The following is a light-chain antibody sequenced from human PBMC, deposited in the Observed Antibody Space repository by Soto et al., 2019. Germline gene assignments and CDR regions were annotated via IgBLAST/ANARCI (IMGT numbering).Light chain of an antibody. CDR3: QQSFALPRT. V-gene: IGKV1-39*01. J-gene: IGKJ2*01. CDR1: QTISTY. Sequence: DIQMTQSPSSLSASIGDTVTITCRASQTISTYLNWYQQKPGRAPHLLISAASSLQSGVPSRFSGSGSGTDFILTITSLQPEDFATYFCQQSFALPRTFGQGTRLEI. CDR2: AAS.